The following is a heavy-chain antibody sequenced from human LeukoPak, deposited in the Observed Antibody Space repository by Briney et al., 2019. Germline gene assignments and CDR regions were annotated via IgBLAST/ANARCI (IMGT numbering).Heavy chain of an antibody. CDR2: ISGSGGST. V-gene: IGHV3-23*01. Sequence: GGSLRLSCAASGFTFSSYAMSWVRQAPGKGLEWVSAISGSGGSTYYADSVKGRFTISRDNSKNTLYLQMNSLRAEDTAVYYCAKDAVAYCSSTSCPNYWYFDLWGRGTLVTVSS. CDR1: GFTFSSYA. CDR3: AKDAVAYCSSTSCPNYWYFDL. J-gene: IGHJ2*01. D-gene: IGHD2-2*01.